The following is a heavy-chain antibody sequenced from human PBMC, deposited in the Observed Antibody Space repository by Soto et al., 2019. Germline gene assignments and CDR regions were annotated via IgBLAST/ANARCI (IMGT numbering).Heavy chain of an antibody. CDR3: ARGLYEDYDILTGYGVDP. J-gene: IGHJ5*02. Sequence: SETLCLTCTVSGGSISSYYWSWIRQPPGKGLEWIGYIYYSGSTNYNPSLKSRVTISVDTSKNQFSLKLSSVTAADTAVYYCARGLYEDYDILTGYGVDPWGQGTLVTVSS. CDR2: IYYSGST. CDR1: GGSISSYY. D-gene: IGHD3-9*01. V-gene: IGHV4-59*01.